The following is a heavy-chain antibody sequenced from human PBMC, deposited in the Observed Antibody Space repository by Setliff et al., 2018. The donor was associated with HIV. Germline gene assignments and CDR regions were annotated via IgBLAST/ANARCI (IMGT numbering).Heavy chain of an antibody. CDR1: GESFSNYH. J-gene: IGHJ4*02. D-gene: IGHD2-2*01. Sequence: SETLSLTCAVFGESFSNYHWNWFRQPPGGGLEWIGEISHSGNTDYNSSLKSRVTISVDAAKNRFSLRLTSVAAADTAVYYCARDRAMRFSNSPSFNYFDVWGQGALVTVS. CDR3: ARDRAMRFSNSPSFNYFDV. CDR2: ISHSGNT. V-gene: IGHV4-34*01.